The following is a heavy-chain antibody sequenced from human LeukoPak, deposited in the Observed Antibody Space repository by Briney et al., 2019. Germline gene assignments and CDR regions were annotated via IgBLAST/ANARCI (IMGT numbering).Heavy chain of an antibody. CDR3: ARGSRFLDY. D-gene: IGHD3-3*01. Sequence: GASVKVSCKASGYTFTGYHIHWVRQAPGQGLEWLGIINPSGGRTTYGQNFQGRVTMTRDTSTSTVYMELSSLRSEDTAVYYCARGSRFLDYWGQGTLVTVSS. J-gene: IGHJ4*02. CDR1: GYTFTGYH. CDR2: INPSGGRT. V-gene: IGHV1-46*01.